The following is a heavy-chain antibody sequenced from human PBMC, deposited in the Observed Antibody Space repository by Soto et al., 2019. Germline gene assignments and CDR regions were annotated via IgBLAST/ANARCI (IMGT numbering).Heavy chain of an antibody. CDR1: GFTFSSYG. D-gene: IGHD3-16*02. CDR3: AKDRGIIVKAGDAFDV. CDR2: IWYDGSNK. V-gene: IGHV3-33*06. J-gene: IGHJ3*01. Sequence: GGSLRLSCAASGFTFSSYGMHWVRQAPGKGLEWVAVIWYDGSNKYYADSVKGRFTIPRDNSKNTLYLQMDSLRAEDTAVYYCAKDRGIIVKAGDAFDVWGQGTKVTVSS.